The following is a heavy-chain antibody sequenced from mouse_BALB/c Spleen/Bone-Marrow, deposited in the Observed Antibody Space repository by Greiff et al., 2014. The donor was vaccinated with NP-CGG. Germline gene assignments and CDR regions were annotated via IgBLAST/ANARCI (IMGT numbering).Heavy chain of an antibody. Sequence: QVQLQQSGAELARPGASVKMSCRASGYTFTTYTMHWVKQRPGQGLEWIGYINPSSGYTYYNQKSKDKATLTADKSSSAAYLQLSSLTSEDSAVYYCARVYGNYDAMDYWGQGTSVTVSS. D-gene: IGHD2-1*01. CDR3: ARVYGNYDAMDY. CDR1: GYTFTTYT. CDR2: INPSSGYT. V-gene: IGHV1-4*01. J-gene: IGHJ4*01.